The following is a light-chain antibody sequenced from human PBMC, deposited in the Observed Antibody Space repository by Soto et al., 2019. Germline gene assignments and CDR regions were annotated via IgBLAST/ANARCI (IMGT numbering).Light chain of an antibody. J-gene: IGKJ1*01. Sequence: DVMMTPSPDSLPASLVGRATTNCKSAQRVLSSPNNNSYLAWYQQKPGQPPKLLIYCASTRQSGVPDRFSGSGSGTDFTLTISSLQAEDVAIYYCQQYYSTPPTFGQGTKVDIK. CDR3: QQYYSTPPT. CDR1: QRVLSSPNNNSY. CDR2: CAS. V-gene: IGKV4-1*01.